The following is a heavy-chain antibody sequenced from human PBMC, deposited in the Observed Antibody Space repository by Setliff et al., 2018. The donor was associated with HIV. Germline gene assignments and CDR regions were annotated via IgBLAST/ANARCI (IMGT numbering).Heavy chain of an antibody. J-gene: IGHJ6*03. CDR3: ARQRSYYYYYMDV. Sequence: LSLTCTVSGDSISSYYWSWIRQPPGKGLEWIGYIYYSGSTYYNSSLKSRATISVDTSKNQFSLKLSSVTAADTAVYYCARQRSYYYYYMDVWGKGTTVTVSS. CDR2: IYYSGST. V-gene: IGHV4-59*04. CDR1: GDSISSYY.